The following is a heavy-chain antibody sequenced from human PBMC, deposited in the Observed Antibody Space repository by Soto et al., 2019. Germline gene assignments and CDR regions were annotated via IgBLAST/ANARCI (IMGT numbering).Heavy chain of an antibody. V-gene: IGHV1-2*02. Sequence: ASVKVSCKTSGYTFTHYYMHWVRQAPGQGLEWMAWINPNSGGTNYAQKFQGRVTMTRDTSLTTAYMELRILNSDDTAVYYCARDLGGPGRPNHFDYWGQGTVVSVSA. CDR1: GYTFTHYY. CDR3: ARDLGGPGRPNHFDY. J-gene: IGHJ4*02. CDR2: INPNSGGT.